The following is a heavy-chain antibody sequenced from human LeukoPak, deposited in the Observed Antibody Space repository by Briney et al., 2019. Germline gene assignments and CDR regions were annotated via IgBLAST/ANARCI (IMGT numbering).Heavy chain of an antibody. CDR1: GGSVSSGSYY. Sequence: SETLSLTCTVSGGSVSSGSYYWSWIRQPPGKGLEWIGYIYYSGSTNYNPSLKSRVTISVDTSKNQFSLKLSSVTAADTAVDYCARGARGYSGYNDIWGQGTLVTVSS. CDR2: IYYSGST. D-gene: IGHD5-12*01. V-gene: IGHV4-61*01. CDR3: ARGARGYSGYNDI. J-gene: IGHJ3*02.